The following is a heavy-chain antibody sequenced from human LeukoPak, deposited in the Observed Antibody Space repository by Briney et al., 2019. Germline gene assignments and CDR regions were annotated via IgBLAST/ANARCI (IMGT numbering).Heavy chain of an antibody. CDR2: FIATHGTG. CDR1: GDTFSSYS. V-gene: IGHV1-69*01. J-gene: IGHJ6*03. D-gene: IGHD1-20*01. CDR3: ARGHRNNWNPLYYYFDL. Sequence: GSWVTVPRKASGDTFSSYSFNLGRQAPAPGNGWGGGFIATHGTGNYAQQFQGRRTITADESTDYMNPRNLTSEDTAVYYCARGHRNNWNPLYYYFDLWGKGTTVTVSS.